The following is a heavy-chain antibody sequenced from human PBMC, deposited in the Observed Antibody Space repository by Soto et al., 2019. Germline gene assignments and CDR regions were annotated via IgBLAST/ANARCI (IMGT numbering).Heavy chain of an antibody. J-gene: IGHJ6*02. CDR1: GFTFSSYS. Sequence: GGSLRLSCAASGFTFSSYSMNWVRQAPGKGLEWVSYISSSSTIYYADSVKGRFTISRDNAKNSLYLQMNSLRDEDTAVYYCARQNRYDYVWGSYRYTYYYGMDVWGQGTTVTVSS. CDR3: ARQNRYDYVWGSYRYTYYYGMDV. CDR2: ISSSSTI. D-gene: IGHD3-16*02. V-gene: IGHV3-48*02.